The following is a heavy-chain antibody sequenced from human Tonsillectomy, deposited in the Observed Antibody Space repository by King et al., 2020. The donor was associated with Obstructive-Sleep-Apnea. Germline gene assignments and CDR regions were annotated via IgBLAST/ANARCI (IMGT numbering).Heavy chain of an antibody. D-gene: IGHD2-2*01. Sequence: QLVQSGAEVKKPGVSVMVSCKASGYTFTSSYIHWVRQAPGQGLEWVGIISPSDSSIIYTQKFQGRVTMTSDTSTSHVYMELSSLRPEDTAVYYCARDPGSSGFDIWGPGTMVTVSS. J-gene: IGHJ3*02. CDR3: ARDPGSSGFDI. CDR1: GYTFTSSY. V-gene: IGHV1-46*01. CDR2: ISPSDSSI.